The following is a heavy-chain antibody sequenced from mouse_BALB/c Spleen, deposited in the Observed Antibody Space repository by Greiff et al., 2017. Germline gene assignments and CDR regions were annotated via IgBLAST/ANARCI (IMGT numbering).Heavy chain of an antibody. V-gene: IGHV1S81*02. J-gene: IGHJ4*01. CDR2: INPSNGRT. Sequence: QVQLQQPGAELVKPGASVKLSCKASGYTFTSYWMHWVKQRPGQGLEWIGEINPSNGRTNYNEKFKSKATLTVDKSSNTAYMQLSSLTSEDSAVYYCSLKGAMDYWGQGTSVTVSS. CDR1: GYTFTSYW. CDR3: SLKGAMDY.